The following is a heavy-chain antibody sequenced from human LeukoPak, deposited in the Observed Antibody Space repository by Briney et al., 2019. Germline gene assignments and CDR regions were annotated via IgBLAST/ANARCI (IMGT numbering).Heavy chain of an antibody. V-gene: IGHV1-69*05. J-gene: IGHJ4*02. Sequence: ASVKVSCKASGGTFISYAISWVRQAPGQGLEWMGGIIPIFGTANYAQKFQGRVTITTDESTSTAYMELSSLRSEDTAVYYCAALSDPYSYAPFDYWGQGTLVTVSS. CDR2: IIPIFGTA. CDR3: AALSDPYSYAPFDY. CDR1: GGTFISYA. D-gene: IGHD5-18*01.